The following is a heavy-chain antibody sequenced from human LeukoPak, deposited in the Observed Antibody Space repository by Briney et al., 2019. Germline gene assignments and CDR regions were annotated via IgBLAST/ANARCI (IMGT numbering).Heavy chain of an antibody. J-gene: IGHJ4*02. V-gene: IGHV4-34*01. D-gene: IGHD6-19*01. CDR3: AKGDLKQWLVKIDY. CDR1: GGSFSGYY. CDR2: INHSGST. Sequence: SETLSLTCAVYGGSFSGYYWSWIRQPPEKGLEWIGEINHSGSTNYNPSLKSRVTISVDTSKNQFSLKLSSVTAADTAVYYCAKGDLKQWLVKIDYWGQGTLVTVSS.